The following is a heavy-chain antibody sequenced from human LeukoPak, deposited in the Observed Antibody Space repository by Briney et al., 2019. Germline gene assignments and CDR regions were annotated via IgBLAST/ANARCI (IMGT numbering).Heavy chain of an antibody. CDR3: ARERGLAAAGLVVYYYYYMDV. V-gene: IGHV3-53*01. J-gene: IGHJ6*03. CDR2: IYSGGST. CDR1: GFTVSSNY. Sequence: GGSLRLSCAASGFTVSSNYMSWVRQAPGKGLEWVSVIYSGGSTYHADSVKGRFTISRDNSKNTLYLQMNSLRAEDTAVYYCARERGLAAAGLVVYYYYYMDVWGKGTTVTVSS. D-gene: IGHD6-13*01.